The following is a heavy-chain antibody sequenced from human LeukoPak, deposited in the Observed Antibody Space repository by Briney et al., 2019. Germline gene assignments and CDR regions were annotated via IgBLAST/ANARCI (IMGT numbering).Heavy chain of an antibody. J-gene: IGHJ4*02. CDR2: IDWDDDK. D-gene: IGHD3-22*01. V-gene: IGHV2-70*11. Sequence: SGPALVKPTQTLTLTCTFSGFSLSTRGMCVSWIRQPPGEALEWLARIDWDDDKYYSTSLKTRLTISKDTSKNQVVLTVTNMDPVDTATYYCVGVNYYDTSLGFAWGQGTLVTVSS. CDR3: VGVNYYDTSLGFA. CDR1: GFSLSTRGMC.